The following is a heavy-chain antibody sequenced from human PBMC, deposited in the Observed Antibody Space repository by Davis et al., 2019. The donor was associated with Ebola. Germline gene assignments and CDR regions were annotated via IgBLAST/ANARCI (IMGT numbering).Heavy chain of an antibody. CDR1: GGTFSSYA. CDR3: ARGVVVDPFDY. Sequence: AASVKVSCKASGGTFSSYAISWVRQAPGQGLEWMGRIIPILGIANYAQKFQGRVTITADKSTSTAYMELSSLRSEDTAVYYCARGVVVDPFDYWGQGTLVTVSS. J-gene: IGHJ4*02. D-gene: IGHD2-15*01. V-gene: IGHV1-69*04. CDR2: IIPILGIA.